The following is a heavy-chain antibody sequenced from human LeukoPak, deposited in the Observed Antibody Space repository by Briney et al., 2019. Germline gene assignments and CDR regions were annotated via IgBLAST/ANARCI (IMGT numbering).Heavy chain of an antibody. J-gene: IGHJ4*02. D-gene: IGHD2-2*01. Sequence: GGSLRLSCTASGFTFGDYAMSWVRQAPGKGLEWVGFIRSKAYGGTTEYAASVKGRFTISRDDSKSIAYLQMNSLKTEDTAVYYCTRWSCSSTSCPVDYWGQGTLVTVSS. CDR3: TRWSCSSTSCPVDY. CDR2: IRSKAYGGTT. CDR1: GFTFGDYA. V-gene: IGHV3-49*04.